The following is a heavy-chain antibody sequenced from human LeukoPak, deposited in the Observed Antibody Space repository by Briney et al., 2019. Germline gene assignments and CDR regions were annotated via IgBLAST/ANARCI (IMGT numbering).Heavy chain of an antibody. D-gene: IGHD3-22*01. V-gene: IGHV1-69*06. J-gene: IGHJ3*02. Sequence: ASVKVSCKASGGTFSSYAISWVRQAPGQGLEWMGGIIPIFGTANYAQKFQGRVTITADKSTSTAYMELSSLRSEDTAVYYCARGYYDSSGYYHDAFDIWGQGTIVTVSS. CDR3: ARGYYDSSGYYHDAFDI. CDR1: GGTFSSYA. CDR2: IIPIFGTA.